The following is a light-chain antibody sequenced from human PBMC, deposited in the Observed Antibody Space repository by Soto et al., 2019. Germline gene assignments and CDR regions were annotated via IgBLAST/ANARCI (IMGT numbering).Light chain of an antibody. V-gene: IGLV2-14*03. CDR3: SSYTSSGNYV. CDR2: DVS. Sequence: QSALTQPASVSGSPGQSIAISCTGTSSDVGGYNYVSWYQHHPGKAPKLMIYDVSNRPPGVSDRFSGSKSGNTASLTISGLQAEDEADYCCSSYTSSGNYVFGTGTKVTVL. J-gene: IGLJ1*01. CDR1: SSDVGGYNY.